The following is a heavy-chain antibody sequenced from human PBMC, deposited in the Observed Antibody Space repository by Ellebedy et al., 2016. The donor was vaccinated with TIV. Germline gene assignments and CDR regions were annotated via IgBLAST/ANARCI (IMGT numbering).Heavy chain of an antibody. J-gene: IGHJ4*02. Sequence: GESLKISCVASGFTFSSYATSWVRQAPGKGLEWVSSLSGSGGSTYYADSVKGRFTISRDNSKNTLYLQMNSLRAEDTAVYYCARGKAVAGNLSMSYWGQGTLVTVSS. CDR2: LSGSGGST. D-gene: IGHD6-19*01. V-gene: IGHV3-23*01. CDR3: ARGKAVAGNLSMSY. CDR1: GFTFSSYA.